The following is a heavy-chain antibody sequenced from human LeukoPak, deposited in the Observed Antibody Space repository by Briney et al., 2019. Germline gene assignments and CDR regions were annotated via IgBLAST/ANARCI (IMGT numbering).Heavy chain of an antibody. Sequence: PSETLSLTCAVYGGSFSGYYWSWIRQPPGKGLEWIGEINHSGSTNYNPSLKSRVTISVDTSKNQFSLKLSSVTAAATAVYYCASTHGSSTSCYLLDAFDIGGKGTMVTVS. CDR3: ASTHGSSTSCYLLDAFDI. J-gene: IGHJ3*02. D-gene: IGHD2-2*01. CDR2: INHSGST. V-gene: IGHV4-34*01. CDR1: GGSFSGYY.